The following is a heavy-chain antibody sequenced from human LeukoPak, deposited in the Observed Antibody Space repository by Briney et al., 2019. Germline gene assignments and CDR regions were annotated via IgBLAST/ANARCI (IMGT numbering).Heavy chain of an antibody. D-gene: IGHD3-3*01. CDR1: GFTFSSYS. Sequence: GGSLRLSCAASGFTFSSYSMNWVRQAPGMGLEWVSYISSSSSSIYYADSVKGRFTISRDNAKNSLYLQMNSLRAEDTAVYYCARGIWSGYYYYYYYMDVWGKGTTVTVSS. CDR3: ARGIWSGYYYYYYYMDV. J-gene: IGHJ6*03. V-gene: IGHV3-48*04. CDR2: ISSSSSSI.